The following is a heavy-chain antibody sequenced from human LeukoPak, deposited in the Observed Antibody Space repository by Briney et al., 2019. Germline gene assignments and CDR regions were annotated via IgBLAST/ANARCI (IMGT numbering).Heavy chain of an antibody. CDR1: GFPFSSFW. Sequence: SGGSLRLSCAASGFPFSSFWMHWVRQAPGKGLVWVSDMNEYSTTIRYADSVKGRFTISRDNAKSILYLQMNNLRAEDTAMYFCARGGVNPVDHWGQGTLVTVSS. V-gene: IGHV3-74*01. CDR2: MNEYSTTI. J-gene: IGHJ4*02. D-gene: IGHD1-14*01. CDR3: ARGGVNPVDH.